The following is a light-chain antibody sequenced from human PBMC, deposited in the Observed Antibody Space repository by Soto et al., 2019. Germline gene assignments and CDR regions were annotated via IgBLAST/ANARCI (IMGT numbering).Light chain of an antibody. J-gene: IGLJ1*01. CDR3: CSHAGFGTYV. Sequence: QSALTQPASVSGSPGQSITISCTGTSSDVGTYNLVSWYQHHPGKAPKLIIYEGSKRPSGVSNRFSGSKSGNTASLTISGLQAEDEADYYCCSHAGFGTYVFGTGTKVTVL. V-gene: IGLV2-23*01. CDR1: SSDVGTYNL. CDR2: EGS.